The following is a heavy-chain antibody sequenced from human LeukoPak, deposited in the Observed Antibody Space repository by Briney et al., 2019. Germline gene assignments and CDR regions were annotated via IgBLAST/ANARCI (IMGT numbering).Heavy chain of an antibody. CDR3: ARDFIVATTGNWFDP. Sequence: ASVKVSCKASGYTFTSYYMHWVRQAPGQGLEWMGIINPSGGSTSYAQKFQGRVTMTRDTSTSTVYMELSSLRSEDTAVYYCARDFIVATTGNWFDPWGQGTLVTVSS. V-gene: IGHV1-46*01. CDR2: INPSGGST. CDR1: GYTFTSYY. J-gene: IGHJ5*02. D-gene: IGHD5-12*01.